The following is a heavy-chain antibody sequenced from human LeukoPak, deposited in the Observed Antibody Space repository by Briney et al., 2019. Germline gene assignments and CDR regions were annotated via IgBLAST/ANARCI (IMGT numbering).Heavy chain of an antibody. CDR1: GYTFTGYY. D-gene: IGHD2-2*01. V-gene: IGHV1-2*02. J-gene: IGHJ4*02. CDR3: ARDVLSYGDDYGDY. CDR2: INPNSGGT. Sequence: ASVKVSCKASGYTFTGYYMHWVRQAPGQGLEWMGWINPNSGGTNYAQKFQGRVTMTRDTSISTAYMELSRLRSDDTAVYYCARDVLSYGDDYGDYWGQGTLVTVSS.